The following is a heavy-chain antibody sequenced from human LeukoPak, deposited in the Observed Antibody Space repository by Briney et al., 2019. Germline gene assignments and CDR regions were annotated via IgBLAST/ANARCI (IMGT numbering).Heavy chain of an antibody. CDR1: GYTFTNYD. J-gene: IGHJ5*01. Sequence: ASVKVSCKASGYTFTNYDINWVRQATGQGLEWMGWMNPNSGDTGYAEKFQGRVTMTRDTSTSTAYMELTSLTSDDTAIFYCARTGMGGNVWIDSWGQGTIVTVSS. D-gene: IGHD1-26*01. V-gene: IGHV1-8*01. CDR3: ARTGMGGNVWIDS. CDR2: MNPNSGDT.